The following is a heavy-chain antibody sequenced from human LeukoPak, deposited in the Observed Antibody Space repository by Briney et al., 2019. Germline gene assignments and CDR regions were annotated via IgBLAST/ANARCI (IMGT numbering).Heavy chain of an antibody. CDR1: GGSISSYY. Sequence: SETLSLTCTVSGGSISSYYWSWIRQPPGKGLEWIGYIYYSGSTNYNPSLKSRVTISVDMSKNQFSLKLSSVTAADTAVYYCARARNYYDSSGYYLGGAFDIWGQGTMVTVSS. CDR2: IYYSGST. V-gene: IGHV4-59*01. CDR3: ARARNYYDSSGYYLGGAFDI. D-gene: IGHD3-22*01. J-gene: IGHJ3*02.